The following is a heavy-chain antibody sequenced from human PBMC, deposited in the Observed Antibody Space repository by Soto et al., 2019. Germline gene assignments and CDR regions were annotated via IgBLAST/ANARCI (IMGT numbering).Heavy chain of an antibody. CDR1: GFTFSSYW. CDR2: ISYDGSNK. CDR3: ARGDVDTAMVTYYYGMDV. Sequence: GGSLRLSCAASGFTFSSYWMSWVRQAPGKGLEWVAVISYDGSNKYYADSVKGRFTISRDNSKNTLYLQMNSLRAEDTAFYYCARGDVDTAMVTYYYGMDVWGQGTTVTVSS. D-gene: IGHD5-18*01. J-gene: IGHJ6*02. V-gene: IGHV3-30-3*01.